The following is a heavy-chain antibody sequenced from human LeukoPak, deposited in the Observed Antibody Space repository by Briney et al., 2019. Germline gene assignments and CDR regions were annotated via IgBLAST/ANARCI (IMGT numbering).Heavy chain of an antibody. Sequence: GASVKVSCKASGYTFTSYAMNWVRQAPGQGLEWMGWINTNTGNPTYAQGFTGRFVFSLDTSVSTAYLQISSLKAEDTAVYYCASSIAAAGYYYYMDVWGKGTTVTVSS. CDR2: INTNTGNP. CDR3: ASSIAAAGYYYYMDV. V-gene: IGHV7-4-1*02. J-gene: IGHJ6*03. D-gene: IGHD6-13*01. CDR1: GYTFTSYA.